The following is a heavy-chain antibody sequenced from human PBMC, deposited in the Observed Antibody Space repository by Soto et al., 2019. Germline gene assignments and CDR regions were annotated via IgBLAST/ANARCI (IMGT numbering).Heavy chain of an antibody. D-gene: IGHD1-26*01. V-gene: IGHV1-45*02. J-gene: IGHJ4*02. CDR2: ITPFSGDV. CDR3: ASGGAGSGPFTWELPDH. CDR1: GNTFTYRY. Sequence: QMQLVQSGAEVKKTGSSVTVSCKALGNTFTYRYLHWVRQAPGQALEWMGWITPFSGDVHYAQKFQERVTITSDRSINTAYMQMSSLRPEDTAMYFCASGGAGSGPFTWELPDHWGQGTLVTVSS.